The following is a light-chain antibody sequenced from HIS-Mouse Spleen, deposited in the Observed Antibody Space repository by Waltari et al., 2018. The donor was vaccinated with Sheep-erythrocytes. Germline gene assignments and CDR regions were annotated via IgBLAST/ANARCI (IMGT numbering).Light chain of an antibody. CDR2: GNS. CDR3: QSYDSSLSGVV. V-gene: IGLV1-40*01. J-gene: IGLJ2*01. Sequence: QSVLTQPPSVSGAPGQRVTISCTGSSSNIGAGYDVHWYQQLPGTAPKLPIHGNSNRPAGVPDLFSGSKSGPSPSLDITGLQAEDEADYYGQSYDSSLSGVVFGGGTKLTVL. CDR1: SSNIGAGYD.